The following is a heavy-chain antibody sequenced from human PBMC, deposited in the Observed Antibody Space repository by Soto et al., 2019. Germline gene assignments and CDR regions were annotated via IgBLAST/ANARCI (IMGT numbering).Heavy chain of an antibody. CDR1: GFTFSSYA. D-gene: IGHD3-3*01. CDR2: ISYDGSNK. J-gene: IGHJ6*02. CDR3: ASGWPYDFWSGYWAYYYYGMDV. Sequence: GGSLRLSCAASGFTFSSYAMHWVRQAPGKGLEWVAVISYDGSNKYYADSVKGRFTISRDNSKNTLYLQMNSLRAEDTAVYYCASGWPYDFWSGYWAYYYYGMDVWGQGTTVTVSS. V-gene: IGHV3-30-3*01.